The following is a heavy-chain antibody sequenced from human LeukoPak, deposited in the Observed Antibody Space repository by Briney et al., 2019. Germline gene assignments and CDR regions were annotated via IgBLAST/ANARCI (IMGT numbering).Heavy chain of an antibody. V-gene: IGHV3-11*04. D-gene: IGHD1-26*01. CDR1: GFTFSDYY. Sequence: PGGSLRLSCAVSGFTFSDYYMDWVRQAPGKGLEWVSHITASGTAMFYADSVKGRFTISRDNAKNSLYLQMNSLRDEDTAVYYCASSGSYRFDYWGQGTLVTVSS. CDR2: ITASGTAM. CDR3: ASSGSYRFDY. J-gene: IGHJ4*02.